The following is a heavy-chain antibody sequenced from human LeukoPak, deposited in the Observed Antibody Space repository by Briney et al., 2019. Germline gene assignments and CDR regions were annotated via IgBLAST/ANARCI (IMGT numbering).Heavy chain of an antibody. D-gene: IGHD2-2*01. Sequence: GGSLRLSCAASGFTFSSYEMNWVRQAPGKGLEWISYISGSGGTIYYADSVKGRFTISRDNAQNSLYLQMNTLRAEDTAVSSCARDRGSTSYYYYDMDVWAKGTSVTVSS. CDR2: ISGSGGTI. J-gene: IGHJ6*04. V-gene: IGHV3-48*03. CDR3: ARDRGSTSYYYYDMDV. CDR1: GFTFSSYE.